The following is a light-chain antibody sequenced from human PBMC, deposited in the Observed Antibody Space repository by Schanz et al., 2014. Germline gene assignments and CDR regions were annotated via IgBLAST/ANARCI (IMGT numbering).Light chain of an antibody. CDR3: QTWGNGPNWV. Sequence: QPVLTQSSSASASLGSSVKLTCTLSSGRSNYIIAWHQQQPGKAPRYLMKLEGSGSYNRGSGVPDRFSGSSSGADRYLTISSLQSEDEAEYYCQTWGNGPNWVFGGGTKLTVL. CDR1: SGRSNYI. V-gene: IGLV4-60*03. CDR2: LEGSGSY. J-gene: IGLJ3*02.